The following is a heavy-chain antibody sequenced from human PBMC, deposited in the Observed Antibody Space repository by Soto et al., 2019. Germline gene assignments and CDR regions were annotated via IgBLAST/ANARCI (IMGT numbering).Heavy chain of an antibody. CDR2: MNPNSGNT. V-gene: IGHV1-8*02. J-gene: IGHJ6*03. Sequence: ASVKISCKASGGTFSIYTINWVRKANGQGLEWMGWMNPNSGNTGYAQKFQGRVTMTRNTSISTAYMELSSLRSEDTAVYYCARGPGITIFGSYYYYMDVWGKGTTVTVSS. CDR3: ARGPGITIFGSYYYYMDV. CDR1: GGTFSIYT. D-gene: IGHD3-3*01.